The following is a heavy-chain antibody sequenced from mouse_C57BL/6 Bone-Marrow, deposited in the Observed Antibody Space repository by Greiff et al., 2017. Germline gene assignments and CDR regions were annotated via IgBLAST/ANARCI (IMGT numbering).Heavy chain of an antibody. CDR1: GYTFTEYT. V-gene: IGHV1-62-2*01. CDR3: ARHKTSLYYYGSSYRYCAY. CDR2: FYPGSGSI. D-gene: IGHD1-1*01. J-gene: IGHJ2*01. Sequence: QVQLQQSGAELVKPGASVTLSCKASGYTFTEYTIHWVKQRSGQGLEWIGWFYPGSGSIKYNEKFKDKATLTADKSSSTVYMALSRLTSEASAVYFCARHKTSLYYYGSSYRYCAYWGQGTTLTVSS.